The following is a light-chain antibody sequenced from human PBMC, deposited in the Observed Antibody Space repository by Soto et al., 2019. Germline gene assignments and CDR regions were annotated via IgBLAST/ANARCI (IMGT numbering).Light chain of an antibody. Sequence: EIVLAQSPGTLSLSPGERATLSCRASQSVTNSFLAWYQQKPGQAPRLLIYGASRRATGIPDRFTGSGSGTDFTPNIRRLEPEDFAVYYCQQYVSSPWAFGQGTKVEI. CDR2: GAS. CDR3: QQYVSSPWA. J-gene: IGKJ1*01. CDR1: QSVTNSF. V-gene: IGKV3-20*01.